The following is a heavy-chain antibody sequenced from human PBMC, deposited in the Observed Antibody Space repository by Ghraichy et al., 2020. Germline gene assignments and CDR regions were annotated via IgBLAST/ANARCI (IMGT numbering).Heavy chain of an antibody. D-gene: IGHD5-12*01. J-gene: IGHJ4*02. CDR1: GFTFSKYG. CDR2: IWYDGSNK. V-gene: IGHV3-33*01. Sequence: GGSLRLSCAASGFTFSKYGMHWVRQAPGKGLEWVAVIWYDGSNKYYADSVKGRFTISRDDSKNTLYLQMNSLRAEDTAGYYCARDGPPGYRAYLSTDYWGQGTLVTDSS. CDR3: ARDGPPGYRAYLSTDY.